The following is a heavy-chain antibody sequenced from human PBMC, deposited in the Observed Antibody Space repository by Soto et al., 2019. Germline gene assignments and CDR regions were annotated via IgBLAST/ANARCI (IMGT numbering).Heavy chain of an antibody. CDR1: GYTFTSYD. D-gene: IGHD3-10*01. V-gene: IGHV1-8*01. Sequence: ASVKVSCKASGYTFTSYDINWVRRATGQGLEWMGRMNPNSGNTGYAQKFQGRVTMTRNTSISTAYMELSSLRSEYTAVYYCARGPDLWFGELLDPTAHFDYWGQGTLVTVSS. CDR2: MNPNSGNT. CDR3: ARGPDLWFGELLDPTAHFDY. J-gene: IGHJ4*02.